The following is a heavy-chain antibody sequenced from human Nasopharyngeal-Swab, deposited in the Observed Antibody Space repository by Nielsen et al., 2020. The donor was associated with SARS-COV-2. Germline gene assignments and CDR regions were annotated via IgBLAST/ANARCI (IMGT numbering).Heavy chain of an antibody. D-gene: IGHD2-15*01. V-gene: IGHV3-23*01. Sequence: WIRQSPGKGLEWVSAISGSGGSTYYADSVKGRFTISRDNSKNTLYLQMNSLRAEDTAVYYCARAKVVVVAASDYWGQGTLVTVSS. CDR3: ARAKVVVVAASDY. CDR2: ISGSGGST. J-gene: IGHJ4*02.